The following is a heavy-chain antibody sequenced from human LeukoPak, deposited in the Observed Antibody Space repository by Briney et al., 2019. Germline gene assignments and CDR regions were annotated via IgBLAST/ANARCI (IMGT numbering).Heavy chain of an antibody. V-gene: IGHV1-2*02. CDR2: INPNSGGT. Sequence: GASVKVSCKASGYTFTGYYMHWVRQAPGQGLEWMGWINPNSGGTNYAQKFQGRVTMTRDTSISTACMELSRLRSDDTAVYYCARGRPVLYSRWFDPWGQGTLVTVSS. CDR1: GYTFTGYY. J-gene: IGHJ5*02. CDR3: ARGRPVLYSRWFDP. D-gene: IGHD2-8*01.